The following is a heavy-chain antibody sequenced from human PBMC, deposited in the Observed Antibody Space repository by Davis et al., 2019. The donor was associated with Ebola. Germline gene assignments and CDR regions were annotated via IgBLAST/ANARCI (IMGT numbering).Heavy chain of an antibody. J-gene: IGHJ6*02. CDR3: ARDNGYYYYYGMDV. D-gene: IGHD2-8*01. Sequence: GVLKISCAASGFTFSSYSMNWVRQAPGKGLEWVSSISSSSSYIYYADSVKGRFTISRDNAKNSLYLQMNSLRAEDTAVYYCARDNGYYYYYGMDVWGQGTTVTVSS. CDR2: ISSSSSYI. V-gene: IGHV3-21*01. CDR1: GFTFSSYS.